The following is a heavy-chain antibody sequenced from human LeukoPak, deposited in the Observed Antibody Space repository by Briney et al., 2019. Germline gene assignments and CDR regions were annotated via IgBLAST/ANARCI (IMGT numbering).Heavy chain of an antibody. CDR3: ARAVITFGAAVAKGFDC. CDR2: IYYSGGT. V-gene: IGHV4-59*01. D-gene: IGHD3-16*01. Sequence: SETLSLTCTVSGGSFSTYYWSWIRQPPGKGLEWIGYIYYSGGTDYNPSLKSRVTMSLDTSKNQFSLTLNSVTAADTAVYYCARAVITFGAAVAKGFDCWGQGTLVTVSS. CDR1: GGSFSTYY. J-gene: IGHJ4*02.